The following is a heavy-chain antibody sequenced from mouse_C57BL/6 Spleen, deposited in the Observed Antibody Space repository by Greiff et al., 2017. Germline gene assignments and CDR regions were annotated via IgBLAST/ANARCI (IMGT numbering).Heavy chain of an antibody. D-gene: IGHD1-1*01. J-gene: IGHJ2*01. Sequence: EVKVEESEGGLVQPGSSMKLSCTASGFTFSDYYMAWVRQVPEKGLEWVANINYDGSSTYYLDSLKSRFIISRDNAKNILYLQMSSLKSEDTATYYCAREGYYYGSTLDYWGQGTTLTVSS. CDR2: INYDGSST. V-gene: IGHV5-16*01. CDR1: GFTFSDYY. CDR3: AREGYYYGSTLDY.